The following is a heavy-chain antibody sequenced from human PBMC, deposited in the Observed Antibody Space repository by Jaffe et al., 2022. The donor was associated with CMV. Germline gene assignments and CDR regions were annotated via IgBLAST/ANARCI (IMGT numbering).Heavy chain of an antibody. D-gene: IGHD6-19*01. CDR1: GGSISSYY. CDR3: ASSSSGWYSYYFDY. V-gene: IGHV4-59*01. Sequence: QVQLQESGPGLVKPSETLSLTCTVSGGSISSYYWSWIRQPPGKGLEWIGYIYYSGSTNYNPSLKSRVTISVDTSKNQFSLKLSSVTAADTAVYYCASSSSGWYSYYFDYWGQGTLVTVSS. J-gene: IGHJ4*02. CDR2: IYYSGST.